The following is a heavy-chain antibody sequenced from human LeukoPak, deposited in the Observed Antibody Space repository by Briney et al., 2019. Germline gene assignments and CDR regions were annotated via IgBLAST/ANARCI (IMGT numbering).Heavy chain of an antibody. J-gene: IGHJ4*02. CDR3: AKDPGYCSSTSCYFLDY. CDR2: ISGSGGST. D-gene: IGHD2-2*01. V-gene: IGHV3-23*01. Sequence: GGSLRLSCAASGFTFSSYAMSWVRQAPGKGREWVSAISGSGGSTYYADSVKGRFTISRDNSKNTLYLQMNSLRAEDTAVYYCAKDPGYCSSTSCYFLDYWGQGTLVTVSS. CDR1: GFTFSSYA.